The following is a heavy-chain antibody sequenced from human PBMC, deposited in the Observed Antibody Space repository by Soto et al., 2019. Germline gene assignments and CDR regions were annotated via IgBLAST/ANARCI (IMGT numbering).Heavy chain of an antibody. V-gene: IGHV1-69*01. Sequence: QVQLVQSGAEVQKPGSSVKVSCKASGGTFSSYAISWVRQAPGQGLEWMGGIIPIFGTANYAQKFQGRVTITADESTSTAYMELSSLRSEDTAVYYCARGGPYCTNGVCYSSPFDYWGQGTLVTVSS. J-gene: IGHJ4*02. CDR2: IIPIFGTA. CDR1: GGTFSSYA. D-gene: IGHD2-8*01. CDR3: ARGGPYCTNGVCYSSPFDY.